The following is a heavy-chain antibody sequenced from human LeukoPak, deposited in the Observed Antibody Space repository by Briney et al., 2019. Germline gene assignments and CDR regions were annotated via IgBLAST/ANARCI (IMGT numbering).Heavy chain of an antibody. Sequence: GGSLRLSCAASGFTFSNAWMSWVRQAPGKGLEWVGRIKSKTDGGTTDYAAPVKGRFTISRDDSKNTLYLQMNSLKTEDTAVYYCTTDPWFGELFDAFDIWGQGTMVTVSS. CDR3: TTDPWFGELFDAFDI. D-gene: IGHD3-10*01. J-gene: IGHJ3*02. CDR2: IKSKTDGGTT. CDR1: GFTFSNAW. V-gene: IGHV3-15*01.